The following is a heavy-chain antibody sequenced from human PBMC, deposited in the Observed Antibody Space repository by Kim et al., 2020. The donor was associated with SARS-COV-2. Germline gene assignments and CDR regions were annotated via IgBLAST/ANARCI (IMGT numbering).Heavy chain of an antibody. V-gene: IGHV4-59*08. CDR3: ARYGKAAAHYFDL. J-gene: IGHJ4*02. CDR2: IHYTGST. D-gene: IGHD6-25*01. Sequence: SETLSLTCGVSGGSISGYYWSWVRQPPGKGLEYIGNIHYTGSTNYNPSLKSRVTISVDTSNNQFSLNLNSVTAADSAVYFCARYGKAAAHYFDLWGQGALVTVS. CDR1: GGSISGYY.